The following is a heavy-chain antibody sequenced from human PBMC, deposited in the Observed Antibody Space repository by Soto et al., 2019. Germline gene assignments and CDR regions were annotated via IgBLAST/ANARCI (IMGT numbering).Heavy chain of an antibody. V-gene: IGHV4-39*01. CDR1: GGSISSSSYY. Sequence: SETLSLTCTVSGGSISSSSYYWGWIRQPPGKGLEWIGSIYYSGSTYYNPSLKSRVTISVDTSKNQFSLKLNSVTAADTAVYYCASGSREYSGYGPLDYWGQGTLVTVSS. D-gene: IGHD5-12*01. CDR2: IYYSGST. J-gene: IGHJ4*02. CDR3: ASGSREYSGYGPLDY.